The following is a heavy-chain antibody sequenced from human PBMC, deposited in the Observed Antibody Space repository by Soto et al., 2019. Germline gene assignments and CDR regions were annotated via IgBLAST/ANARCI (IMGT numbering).Heavy chain of an antibody. CDR3: GRYSRNLFQKEGMAR. V-gene: IGHV4-4*07. D-gene: IGHD4-4*01. J-gene: IGHJ6*02. CDR1: GGTMRPFY. Sequence: PWETLPLPCTGSGGTMRPFYRLLCRQLPGKGLEWIGRIDTSGDTNYNPSLKNGVTISVDTSKKQFSLKLTSVTAEETAVYCCGRYSRNLFQKEGMARLAQGPTVT. CDR2: IDTSGDT.